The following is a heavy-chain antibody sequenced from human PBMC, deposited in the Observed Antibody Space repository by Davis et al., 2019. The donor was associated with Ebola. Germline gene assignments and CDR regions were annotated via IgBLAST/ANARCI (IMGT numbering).Heavy chain of an antibody. CDR3: AKDSGSSWFSVDWFDP. CDR1: GFSFSSYA. D-gene: IGHD6-13*01. Sequence: GGSLRLSCAASGFSFSSYAMSWVRQAPGKGLEWVSGIIWNGGSRGYADSVKGRFTISRDNAKNSLYLQMNSLRAEDTALYYCAKDSGSSWFSVDWFDPWGQGTLVTVSS. J-gene: IGHJ5*02. V-gene: IGHV3-20*04. CDR2: IIWNGGSR.